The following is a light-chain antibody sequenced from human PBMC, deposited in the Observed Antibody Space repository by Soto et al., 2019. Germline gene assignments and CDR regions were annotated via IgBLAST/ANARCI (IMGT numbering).Light chain of an antibody. CDR2: HTS. CDR1: QSDGDSY. Sequence: SGLSRSPAPLSVAPGERLSLYCRARQSDGDSYLAWYQQRPGQAPRLLIYHTSYRATGIPDRFSGSGSGTDFTLTISRLQPEDVAAYYCQQGHSTPQTFGQGTKVDIK. V-gene: IGKV3D-20*02. CDR3: QQGHSTPQT. J-gene: IGKJ1*01.